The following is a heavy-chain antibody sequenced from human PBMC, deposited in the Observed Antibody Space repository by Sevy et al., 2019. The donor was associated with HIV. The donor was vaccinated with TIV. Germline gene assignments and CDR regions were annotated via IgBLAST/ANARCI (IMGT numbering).Heavy chain of an antibody. CDR2: IYYNGST. D-gene: IGHD3-10*01. CDR1: GGSFSSYY. Sequence: SETLSLTFTVSGGSFSSYYWSWIRQPPGKGLEWIGYIYYNGSTNSNPSLRGRVTISAHTSKNQLSLKLKSATTADTAMYYCARGKVLFDYWSQGTLVTVSS. CDR3: ARGKVLFDY. J-gene: IGHJ4*02. V-gene: IGHV4-59*01.